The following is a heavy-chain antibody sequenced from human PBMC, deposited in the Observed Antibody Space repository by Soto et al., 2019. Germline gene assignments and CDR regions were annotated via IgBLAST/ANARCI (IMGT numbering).Heavy chain of an antibody. D-gene: IGHD2-2*03. CDR1: GDSISSYS. J-gene: IGHJ4*02. CDR3: AREGNLGRWIQPRDS. V-gene: IGHV4-59*01. CDR2: IHYNGNT. Sequence: QVQLQVSGPGLVKPSETLSLTCTVSGDSISSYSWSWIRQPPGKGLEWIGNIHYNGNTKYSPSLKSRVTMSVDTSKDHVSLKLISVTTADTAVYFGAREGNLGRWIQPRDSWGQGTLVTVSS.